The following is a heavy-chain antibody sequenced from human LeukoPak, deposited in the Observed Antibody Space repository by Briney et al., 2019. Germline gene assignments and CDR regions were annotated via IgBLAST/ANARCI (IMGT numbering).Heavy chain of an antibody. CDR1: GYSISSGYY. Sequence: KPSETLSLTCAVSGYSISSGYYWGWVRQPPRKGLGWIGRIYHSGSTYYNPSLKSRVTISVDTSKNQFSLKLSSVTAADTAVYYCALGAGYCSSTSCYRAFDIWGQGTMVTVSS. J-gene: IGHJ3*02. CDR3: ALGAGYCSSTSCYRAFDI. CDR2: IYHSGST. V-gene: IGHV4-38-2*01. D-gene: IGHD2-2*02.